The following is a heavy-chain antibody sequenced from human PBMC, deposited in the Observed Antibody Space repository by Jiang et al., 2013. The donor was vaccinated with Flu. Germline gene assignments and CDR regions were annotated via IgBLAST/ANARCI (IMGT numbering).Heavy chain of an antibody. CDR1: GGSISSYY. CDR3: ARDVYYYGMDV. CDR2: IYYSGST. J-gene: IGHJ6*02. V-gene: IGHV4-59*01. Sequence: LLKPSETLSLTCTVSGGSISSYYWSWIRQPPGKGLEWIGYIYYSGSTNYNPSLKSRVTISVDTSKNQFSLKLSSVTAADTAVYYCARDVYYYGMDVWGQGTTVTVSS.